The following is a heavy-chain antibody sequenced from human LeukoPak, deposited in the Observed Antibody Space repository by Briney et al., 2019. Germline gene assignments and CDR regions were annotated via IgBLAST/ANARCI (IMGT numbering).Heavy chain of an antibody. Sequence: PSETLSLTCTVSGGSMSPYHWSWIRQPPGKGLEWAGYIYYSGSTNYNPSLKSRVTISVDTSKNQFSLKLSSVTAADTAMYYCARAVSGRFDYWGQGTLVTVSS. J-gene: IGHJ4*02. CDR2: IYYSGST. CDR3: ARAVSGRFDY. D-gene: IGHD6-19*01. V-gene: IGHV4-59*08. CDR1: GGSMSPYH.